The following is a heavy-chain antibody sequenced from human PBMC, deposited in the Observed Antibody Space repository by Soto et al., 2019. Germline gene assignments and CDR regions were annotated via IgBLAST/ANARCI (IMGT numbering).Heavy chain of an antibody. CDR1: GFDVSYNY. CDR3: GSIAVAEGFDP. V-gene: IGHV3-53*02. D-gene: IGHD6-19*01. CDR2: IHPDGAT. Sequence: EVQLVETGGGLIQPGGSLRLSCAASGFDVSYNYMSWVRQAPGKGLEWVSIIHPDGATYYAGSVKGRFTISGDNSKNTVYLQMNDLRGDDTAVYYCGSIAVAEGFDPWGQGTLVTVSS. J-gene: IGHJ5*02.